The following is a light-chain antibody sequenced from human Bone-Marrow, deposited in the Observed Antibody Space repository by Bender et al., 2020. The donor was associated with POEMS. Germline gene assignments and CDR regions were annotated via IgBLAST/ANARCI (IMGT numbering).Light chain of an antibody. V-gene: IGLV3-21*01. Sequence: SYVLTQPPSVSVAPGEMARVTCGGNDIGSKNVQWYQQKPGQAPVLVIYDDADRPSGIPERFSGSNSGNTATLTISRVDGGDEADSSCELDENRNRWVFGGGAKLTVL. CDR3: ELDENRNRWV. CDR2: DDA. J-gene: IGLJ3*02. CDR1: DIGSKN.